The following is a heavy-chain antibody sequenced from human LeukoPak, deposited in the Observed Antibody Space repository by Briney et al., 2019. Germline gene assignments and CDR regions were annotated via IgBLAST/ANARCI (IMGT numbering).Heavy chain of an antibody. CDR1: GYTFTGYY. CDR2: INPNSGGT. D-gene: IGHD3-10*01. Sequence: GASVKVSCKASGYTFTGYYMHWVRQAPGQGLEWMGWINPNSGGTNYAQKFQGRVTMTRDTSISTAYMELSRLRSDDTAVYYCAREIGLLGSGSYYKEDDAFDIWGQGTMVTVSS. CDR3: AREIGLLGSGSYYKEDDAFDI. J-gene: IGHJ3*02. V-gene: IGHV1-2*02.